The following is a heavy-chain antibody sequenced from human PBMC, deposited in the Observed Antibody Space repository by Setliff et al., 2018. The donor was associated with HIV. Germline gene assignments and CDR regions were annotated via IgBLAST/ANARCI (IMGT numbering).Heavy chain of an antibody. CDR1: GGSISSGGYY. V-gene: IGHV4-31*03. CDR2: IYYSGRT. J-gene: IGHJ6*03. Sequence: SETLSLTCTVPGGSISSGGYYWSWIRQHPGMGLEWIGYIYYSGRTYYNPSLKSRITMSVDTSKNQFSLKLSSVTAADTAVYYCARVFTVAGTYYYYYMDVWGKGTTVTVSS. CDR3: ARVFTVAGTYYYYYMDV. D-gene: IGHD6-19*01.